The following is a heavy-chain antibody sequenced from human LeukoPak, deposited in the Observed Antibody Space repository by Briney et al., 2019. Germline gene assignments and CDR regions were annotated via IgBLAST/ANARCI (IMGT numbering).Heavy chain of an antibody. J-gene: IGHJ5*02. CDR1: GFTFSSHA. Sequence: GGSLRLSCAASGFTFSSHAMHWVRQAPGKGLESVSAISGNGDTTYYGDSVKGRFTISRDNSKNTLYLQMTSLRPEDTAVYYCVRELNAANWFDPWGQGTLVTVSS. D-gene: IGHD1-7*01. CDR3: VRELNAANWFDP. V-gene: IGHV3-64D*09. CDR2: ISGNGDTT.